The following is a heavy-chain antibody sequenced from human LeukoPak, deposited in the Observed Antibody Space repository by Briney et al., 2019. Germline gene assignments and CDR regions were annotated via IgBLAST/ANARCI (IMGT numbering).Heavy chain of an antibody. J-gene: IGHJ4*02. CDR3: ARDAGLMVFDY. Sequence: GGSLRLSCAASGFTVSSNYMSWVRQAPGKGLEWVSYISSSSSTIYYADSVKGRFTISRDNAKDSLYLQMNSLRAEDTAVYYCARDAGLMVFDYWGQGTLVTVSS. V-gene: IGHV3-48*01. D-gene: IGHD2-8*01. CDR1: GFTVSSNY. CDR2: ISSSSSTI.